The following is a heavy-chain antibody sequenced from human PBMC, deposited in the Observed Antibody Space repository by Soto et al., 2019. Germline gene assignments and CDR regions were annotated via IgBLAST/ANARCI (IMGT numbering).Heavy chain of an antibody. J-gene: IGHJ6*03. Sequence: QAQLQESGPGLVKPSQTLSLTCTVSGGSISSGGYYWSWIRQHPGKGMEWIGYIYYSGSTNYNPSLKSRVTISVDTSKNQFSLKLSSVTAADTAVYYCASFLASFWSGQSTSNYYYYMDVWGKGTTVTVSS. CDR2: IYYSGST. CDR1: GGSISSGGYY. V-gene: IGHV4-31*03. D-gene: IGHD3-3*01. CDR3: ASFLASFWSGQSTSNYYYYMDV.